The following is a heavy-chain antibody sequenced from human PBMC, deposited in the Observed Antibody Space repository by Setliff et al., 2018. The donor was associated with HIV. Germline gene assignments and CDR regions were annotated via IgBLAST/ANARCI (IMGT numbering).Heavy chain of an antibody. V-gene: IGHV4-59*11. D-gene: IGHD3-22*01. CDR3: ARGKLHNYAGRIYLDAFDI. Sequence: SETLSLTCTVSGGSISSHYWSWIRQPPGKGLEYIGYIYYIGSTNYNPSLKSRVTISVDTFKNQFSLNLTSVTTADTAVYYCARGKLHNYAGRIYLDAFDIWGQGTMVTVSS. J-gene: IGHJ3*02. CDR2: IYYIGST. CDR1: GGSISSHY.